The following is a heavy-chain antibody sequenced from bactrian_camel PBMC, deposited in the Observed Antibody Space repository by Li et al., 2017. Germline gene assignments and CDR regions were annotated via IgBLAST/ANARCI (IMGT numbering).Heavy chain of an antibody. CDR1: GWRYSRNC. CDR3: ATGYFVPNY. Sequence: VQLVESGGGSVQAGGSLTLSCAVSGWRYSRNCMSWVRQAPGKGLEWVSTINSAGGSTYYADSVKGRFTISRDNAKNTLYLQMDTLKSEDTALYYCATGYFVPNYWGQGTQVTVS. V-gene: IGHV3S1*01. D-gene: IGHD3*01. J-gene: IGHJ4*01. CDR2: INSAGGST.